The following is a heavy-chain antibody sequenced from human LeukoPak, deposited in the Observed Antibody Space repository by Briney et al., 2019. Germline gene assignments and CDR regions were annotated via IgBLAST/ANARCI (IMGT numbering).Heavy chain of an antibody. CDR3: ARELYDFWSGYYLNY. D-gene: IGHD3-3*01. CDR1: GGSISSGSYY. CDR2: IYTSGST. V-gene: IGHV4-61*02. Sequence: PSQTLSLTCTVSGGSISSGSYYWSWIRQPAGKGLEWIGRIYTSGSTNYSPSLKSRVTISVDTSKNQFSLKLSSVTAADTAVYYCARELYDFWSGYYLNYWGQGTLVTVSS. J-gene: IGHJ4*02.